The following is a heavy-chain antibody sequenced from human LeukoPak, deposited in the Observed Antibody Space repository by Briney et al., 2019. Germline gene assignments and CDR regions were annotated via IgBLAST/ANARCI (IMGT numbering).Heavy chain of an antibody. Sequence: PSETPSLTCTVSGGSISSGNYYRGWIRQPPGKGLEWIGGIYHTGSTHYKPSLKSRVTISVDTSKNQLSLRLTSVTAADTAVYYCVLGGKLDYWGQGILVTVSS. CDR1: GGSISSGNYY. J-gene: IGHJ4*02. CDR3: VLGGKLDY. V-gene: IGHV4-39*05. CDR2: IYHTGST. D-gene: IGHD3-10*01.